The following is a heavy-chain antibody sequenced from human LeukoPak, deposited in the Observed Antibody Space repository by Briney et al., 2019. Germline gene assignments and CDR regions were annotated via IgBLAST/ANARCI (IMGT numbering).Heavy chain of an antibody. D-gene: IGHD3-10*01. CDR2: ISYDGSNK. CDR3: AKDPEATPIWLGELQPDY. CDR1: GFTFSSYG. Sequence: GGSLRLSCAASGFTFSSYGMHWVRQAPGKGLEWVAVISYDGSNKYYADSVKGRFTISRDNSKNTLYLQMNSLRAEDTAVYYCAKDPEATPIWLGELQPDYWGQGTLVTVSS. V-gene: IGHV3-30*18. J-gene: IGHJ4*02.